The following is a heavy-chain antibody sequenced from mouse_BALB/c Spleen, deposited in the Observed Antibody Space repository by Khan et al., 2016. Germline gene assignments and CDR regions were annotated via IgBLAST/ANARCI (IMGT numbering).Heavy chain of an antibody. V-gene: IGHV5-6-5*01. CDR2: ISSGGYT. CDR3: ARDNYGNPFDY. CDR1: GFTFSSYA. Sequence: EVELVESGGGLMKPGESLKLSCAASGFTFSSYAMSWVRPTPEKRLEWVASISSGGYTYYPDSMRGRFTISRDNAGNLLYLQVSSLRSEDTAMYYCARDNYGNPFDYGGQGTTLTVSS. D-gene: IGHD1-1*01. J-gene: IGHJ2*01.